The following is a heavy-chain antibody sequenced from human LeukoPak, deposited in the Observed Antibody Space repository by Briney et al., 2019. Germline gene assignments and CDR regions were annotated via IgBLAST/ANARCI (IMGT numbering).Heavy chain of an antibody. V-gene: IGHV4-59*12. J-gene: IGHJ4*02. D-gene: IGHD3-10*01. CDR1: GGSISTYY. Sequence: SETLSLTCTVSGGSISTYYWSWLRRPPGKGLEWVGYVYFTGSTKYNPSLKTRVTISLDTSNNQFSLNLRSVTAADTAVYYCARGPFPNYYGSGSFEIWGQGALVTVSS. CDR3: ARGPFPNYYGSGSFEI. CDR2: VYFTGST.